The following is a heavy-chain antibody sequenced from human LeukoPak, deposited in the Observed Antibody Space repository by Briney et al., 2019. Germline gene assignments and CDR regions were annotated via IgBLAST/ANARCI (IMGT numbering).Heavy chain of an antibody. Sequence: QTGGSLRLSCAASGFTFSSYGMHWVRQAPGKGLEWVAVIWYDGSNKYYADSVKGRFTISRDNSKNTLYLQMNSLRAEDTAVYYCARERGKQGLVFDYGARGPRVPVPS. D-gene: IGHD6-19*01. J-gene: IGHJ4*02. CDR2: IWYDGSNK. V-gene: IGHV3-33*01. CDR3: ARERGKQGLVFDY. CDR1: GFTFSSYG.